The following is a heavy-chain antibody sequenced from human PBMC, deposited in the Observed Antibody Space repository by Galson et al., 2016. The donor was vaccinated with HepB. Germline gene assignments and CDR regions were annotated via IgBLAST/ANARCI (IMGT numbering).Heavy chain of an antibody. V-gene: IGHV3-48*03. CDR2: IDSSGRTI. CDR3: ARDARVGAVNFDH. CDR1: GFTLSAYE. J-gene: IGHJ4*02. Sequence: SLRLSCAASGFTLSAYEMAWVRQAPGKGLEWISHIDSSGRTIYYADSVKGRCTISRDNAKNSLYLQMNSLTAEDTAVYYCARDARVGAVNFDHWGQGILVTVSS. D-gene: IGHD1-26*01.